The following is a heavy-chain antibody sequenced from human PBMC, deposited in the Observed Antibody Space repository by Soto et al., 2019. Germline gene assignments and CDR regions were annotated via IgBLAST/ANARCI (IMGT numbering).Heavy chain of an antibody. Sequence: ASVKVSCKASGYTFTSYGISWVRQAPGQGLERMGWISAYNGNTNYAQKLQGRVTMTTDTSTSTAYMELRSLRSDDTAVYYCARDVRYFDWFRVHDAFDIWGQGTMVTVSS. CDR2: ISAYNGNT. CDR1: GYTFTSYG. J-gene: IGHJ3*02. D-gene: IGHD3-9*01. V-gene: IGHV1-18*01. CDR3: ARDVRYFDWFRVHDAFDI.